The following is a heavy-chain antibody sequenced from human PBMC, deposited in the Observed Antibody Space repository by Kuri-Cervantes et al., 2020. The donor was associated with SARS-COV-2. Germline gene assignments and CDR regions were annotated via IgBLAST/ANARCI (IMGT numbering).Heavy chain of an antibody. CDR1: GGSISSYY. Sequence: GSLRLSCTVSGGSISSYYWSWIRQPPGKGLEWIGYIYYSGSTNYNPSLKSRVTISVDTSKNQFSLKLSSVTAADTAVYYCAGRNYYYYYGMDVWGQGTTVTVSS. CDR3: AGRNYYYYYGMDV. CDR2: IYYSGST. J-gene: IGHJ6*02. V-gene: IGHV4-59*01.